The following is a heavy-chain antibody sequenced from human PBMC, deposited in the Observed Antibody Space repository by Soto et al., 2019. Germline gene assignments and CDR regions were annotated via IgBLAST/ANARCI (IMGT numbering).Heavy chain of an antibody. CDR1: GFTVSSNY. J-gene: IGHJ4*02. CDR2: IYSGGST. CDR3: ARDPHPLGYCSSTSCYSDY. D-gene: IGHD2-2*01. Sequence: GGSLRLSCAASGFTVSSNYMSWVRQAPGKGLEWVSVIYSGGSTYYADSVKGRFTISRDNSKNTLYLQMNSLRAEDTAVYYCARDPHPLGYCSSTSCYSDYWGQGTLVTVSS. V-gene: IGHV3-66*01.